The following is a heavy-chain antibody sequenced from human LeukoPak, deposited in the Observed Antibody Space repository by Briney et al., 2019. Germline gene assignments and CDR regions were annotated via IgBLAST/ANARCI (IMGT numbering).Heavy chain of an antibody. CDR2: ISYDGSNK. Sequence: QSGGSLRLSGAASGFTFSSYAMHWVRQAPGKGLEWVAVISYDGSNKYYADSVKGRFTISRDNSKNTLYLQMNSLRAEDTAVYYCARGSSSWDVYFDYWGQGTLVTVSS. D-gene: IGHD6-13*01. V-gene: IGHV3-30-3*01. CDR1: GFTFSSYA. CDR3: ARGSSSWDVYFDY. J-gene: IGHJ4*02.